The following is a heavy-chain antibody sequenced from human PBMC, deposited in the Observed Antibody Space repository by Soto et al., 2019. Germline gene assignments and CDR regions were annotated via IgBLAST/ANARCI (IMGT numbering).Heavy chain of an antibody. Sequence: SETLSLTCTVSGGSISSSSYYWGWIRQPPGKGLEWIGSIYYSGSTYYNPSLKSRVTISVDTSKNQFSLKLSSVTAADTAVYYCVALIAVAGYNWFDPWGQGTLVTVSS. J-gene: IGHJ5*02. V-gene: IGHV4-39*01. CDR2: IYYSGST. CDR1: GGSISSSSYY. CDR3: VALIAVAGYNWFDP. D-gene: IGHD6-19*01.